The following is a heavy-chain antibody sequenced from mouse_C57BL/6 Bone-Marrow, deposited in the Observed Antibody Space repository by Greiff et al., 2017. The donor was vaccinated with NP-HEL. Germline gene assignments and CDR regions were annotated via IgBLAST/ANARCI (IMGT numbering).Heavy chain of an antibody. CDR1: GFSLTSYG. Sequence: VKLVEPGPGLVAPSQSLSITCTVSGFSLTSYGVSWVRQPPGTGLEWLGVIWGDGSTNYYSALIYRLSISKDNSKSQVFLKLNSLQTDDTSTYYGAKGAYGSSPYAMDYWGKGTSVTVSS. CDR3: AKGAYGSSPYAMDY. V-gene: IGHV2-3*01. J-gene: IGHJ4*01. D-gene: IGHD1-1*01. CDR2: IWGDGST.